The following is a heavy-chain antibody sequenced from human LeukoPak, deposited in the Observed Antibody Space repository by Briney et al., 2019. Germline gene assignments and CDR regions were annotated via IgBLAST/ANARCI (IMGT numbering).Heavy chain of an antibody. CDR1: GFTFISFA. V-gene: IGHV3-30*01. CDR3: ATDSTYYYDSGSSGPHYFDN. D-gene: IGHD3-10*01. CDR2: ISSRGVLR. J-gene: IGHJ4*02. Sequence: PGGSLRLTCAASGFTFISFAMHWVRQAPGRGREWVSIISSRGVLRYYADSVKGRFTISRDNSKNTLYLQLNSLRPEDTAVYFCATDSTYYYDSGSSGPHYFDNWGQGTLVTVS.